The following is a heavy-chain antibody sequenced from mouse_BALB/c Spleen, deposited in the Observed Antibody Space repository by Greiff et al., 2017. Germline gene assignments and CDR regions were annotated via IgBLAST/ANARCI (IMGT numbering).Heavy chain of an antibody. J-gene: IGHJ4*01. CDR2: ISSGGGST. D-gene: IGHD2-2*01. V-gene: IGHV5-12-1*01. CDR3: ARRGYDPWRYAMDY. CDR1: GFAFSSYD. Sequence: EVMLVESGGGLVKPGGSLKLSCAASGFAFSSYDMSWVRQTPEKRLEWVAYISSGGGSTYYPDTVKGRFTISRDNAKNTLYLQMSSLKSEDTAMYYCARRGYDPWRYAMDYWGQGTSVTVSS.